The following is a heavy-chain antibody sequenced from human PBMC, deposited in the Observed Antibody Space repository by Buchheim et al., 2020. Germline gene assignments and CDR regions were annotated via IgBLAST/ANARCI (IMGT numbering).Heavy chain of an antibody. CDR2: ISSSSSTI. CDR1: GFTFSSYS. J-gene: IGHJ6*02. Sequence: EVQLVESGGGLVQPGGSLRLSCAASGFTFSSYSMNWVRQAPGKGLEWVSYISSSSSTIYYADPVKGRFTISRDNAKNSLYLQMNSLRAEDTAVYYCARERSITGTTSYYYGMDVWGQGTT. D-gene: IGHD1-7*01. CDR3: ARERSITGTTSYYYGMDV. V-gene: IGHV3-48*01.